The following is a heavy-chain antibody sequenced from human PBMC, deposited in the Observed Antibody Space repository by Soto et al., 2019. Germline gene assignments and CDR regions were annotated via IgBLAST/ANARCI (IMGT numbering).Heavy chain of an antibody. CDR3: ARSPDSSSSPGGDWFDP. D-gene: IGHD6-13*01. Sequence: QVQLVQSGAEVKKPGSSVKVSCKASGGTFSSYTISWVRQAPGQGLEWMGRIIPILGIANYAQKFQGRVTITAAXSXRXXYMELSSLRSEDTAVYSCARSPDSSSSPGGDWFDPWGQGPLVTVSS. CDR1: GGTFSSYT. J-gene: IGHJ5*02. V-gene: IGHV1-69*02. CDR2: IIPILGIA.